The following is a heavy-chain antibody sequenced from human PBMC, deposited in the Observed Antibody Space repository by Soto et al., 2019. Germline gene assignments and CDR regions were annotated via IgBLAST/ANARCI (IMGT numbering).Heavy chain of an antibody. CDR1: GFTFSSNA. CDR3: AKQSGWDPLFDY. CDR2: ISGSGGST. J-gene: IGHJ4*02. Sequence: GGSLRLSCAASGFTFSSNAMSWVRQAPGKGLEWVSAISGSGGSTYYADSVKGRFTISRDNSKSTLYLQMNSLRAEDTAVYYCAKQSGWDPLFDYWGQGTLVTVSS. V-gene: IGHV3-23*01. D-gene: IGHD6-19*01.